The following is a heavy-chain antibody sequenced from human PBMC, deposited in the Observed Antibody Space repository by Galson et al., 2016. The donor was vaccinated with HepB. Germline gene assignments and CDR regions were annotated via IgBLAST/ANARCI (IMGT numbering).Heavy chain of an antibody. V-gene: IGHV3-74*01. D-gene: IGHD5/OR15-5a*01. CDR1: GFTFSNDW. CDR2: IKSDGRNT. J-gene: IGHJ4*02. Sequence: SLRLSCAASGFTFSNDWMYWVRRAPGKGLVWVSSIKSDGRNTDYADSVKGRFTISRDNGKKTLYLQMNSLRVEDTAVYYCIRYTVGRGNYWGQGTLVTVSS. CDR3: IRYTVGRGNY.